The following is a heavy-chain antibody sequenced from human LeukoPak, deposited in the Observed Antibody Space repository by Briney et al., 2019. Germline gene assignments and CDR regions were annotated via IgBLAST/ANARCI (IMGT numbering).Heavy chain of an antibody. J-gene: IGHJ3*02. D-gene: IGHD4-23*01. CDR2: IYYSGST. V-gene: IGHV4-59*01. Sequence: PSETLSLTCTVSGGSISSYYWSWIRQPPGKGLEFIGYIYYSGSTNYNPSLKSRVTISIDTSKNQFSLKLSSVTAADTAVYYCARVHGGHSLQPFDIWGQGTMVTVSS. CDR3: ARVHGGHSLQPFDI. CDR1: GGSISSYY.